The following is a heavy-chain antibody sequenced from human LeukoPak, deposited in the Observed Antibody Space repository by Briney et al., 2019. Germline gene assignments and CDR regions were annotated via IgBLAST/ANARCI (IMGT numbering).Heavy chain of an antibody. V-gene: IGHV3-30-3*01. CDR1: GFTFSSYA. CDR2: ISYDGSNK. Sequence: PGGSLRLSCAASGFTFSSYAMHWVRQAPGKGLEWVAVISYDGSNKYYADSVKGRFTISRDNSKNTLYLQMNSLRAEDTAVHYCATYGYSVDYWGQGTLVTVSS. J-gene: IGHJ4*02. CDR3: ATYGYSVDY. D-gene: IGHD3-22*01.